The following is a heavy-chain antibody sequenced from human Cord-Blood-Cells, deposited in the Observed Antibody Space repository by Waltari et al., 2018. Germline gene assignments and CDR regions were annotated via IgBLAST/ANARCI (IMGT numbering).Heavy chain of an antibody. CDR1: GFSLSTSGVG. Sequence: QITLKESGPTLVKPTQTLTLTCTFSGFSLSTSGVGVGWVRQPPGKALEWLALIYWNEDKRYSPSLKSRLTITKNTSKNQVVLTMTNMDPVDTATYYCAHSPRYLCFDYWGQGTLVTVSS. CDR3: AHSPRYLCFDY. CDR2: IYWNEDK. J-gene: IGHJ4*02. V-gene: IGHV2-5*01. D-gene: IGHD3-10*02.